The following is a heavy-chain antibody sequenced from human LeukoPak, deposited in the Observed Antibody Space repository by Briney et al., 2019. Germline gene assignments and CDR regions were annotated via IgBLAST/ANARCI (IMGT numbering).Heavy chain of an antibody. Sequence: GVSLRLSCAASGFTFNSFAMNWVRQAPGKGLEWVSSISGSDGSSHYADFVKGRFTISRDNSKNTLHLQMNSLRAEDTAVYYCAKQRIVRAHPLDSWGQGTLVTVSS. V-gene: IGHV3-23*01. D-gene: IGHD1-26*01. CDR1: GFTFNSFA. J-gene: IGHJ4*02. CDR2: ISGSDGSS. CDR3: AKQRIVRAHPLDS.